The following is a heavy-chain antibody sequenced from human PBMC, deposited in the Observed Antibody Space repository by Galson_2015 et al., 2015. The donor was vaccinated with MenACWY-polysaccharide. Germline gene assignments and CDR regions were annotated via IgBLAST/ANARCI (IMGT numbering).Heavy chain of an antibody. J-gene: IGHJ4*02. Sequence: SVKVSCKASGYTFTDYFVHWVRQAPGKGLEYMGAEYPRDGTTNPAQNFRGRVTMTRDTSTTTVYMDLFSLTSDDTALYYCARENVDTFYFDYWVQVTLVTVSS. CDR1: GYTFTDYF. CDR3: ARENVDTFYFDY. CDR2: EYPRDGTT. V-gene: IGHV1-46*01.